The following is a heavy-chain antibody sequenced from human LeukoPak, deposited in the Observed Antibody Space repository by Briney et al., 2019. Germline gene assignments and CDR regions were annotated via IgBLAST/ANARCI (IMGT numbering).Heavy chain of an antibody. J-gene: IGHJ3*02. CDR2: IYYSGST. CDR3: ARQGGMAPYAFDI. Sequence: SQTLSLTCTVSGGSISSGGYYWSWIRQHPGKGLEWIGYIYYSGSTYYNPSLKSRVTISVDTSKNQFSLKLSSVTDADTAVYYCARQGGMAPYAFDIWGQGTMVTVSS. D-gene: IGHD2-15*01. V-gene: IGHV4-31*03. CDR1: GGSISSGGYY.